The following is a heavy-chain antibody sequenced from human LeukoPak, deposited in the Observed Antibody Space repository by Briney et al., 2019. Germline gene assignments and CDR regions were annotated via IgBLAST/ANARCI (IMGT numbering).Heavy chain of an antibody. D-gene: IGHD6-13*01. J-gene: IGHJ6*03. Sequence: SETLSLTCTVSGGSISSYYWSWIRQPPGKGLEWIGYIYYSGSTNYNPSLKSRVTISVDTSKNQFSLKLSSVTAADTAVYYCARDIAAAGVDYYYYYMDVWGKGTTVTVSS. V-gene: IGHV4-59*12. CDR3: ARDIAAAGVDYYYYYMDV. CDR1: GGSISSYY. CDR2: IYYSGST.